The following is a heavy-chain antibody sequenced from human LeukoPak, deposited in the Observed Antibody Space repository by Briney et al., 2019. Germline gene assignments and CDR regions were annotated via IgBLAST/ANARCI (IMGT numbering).Heavy chain of an antibody. D-gene: IGHD3-16*01. J-gene: IGHJ6*03. V-gene: IGHV4-59*12. CDR3: ARVSYDYVSYMDV. CDR1: GGSISSYY. CDR2: IYYSGST. Sequence: SETLSLTCTVSGGSISSYYWSWIRQPPGKGLEWIGSIYYSGSTYYNPSLKSRVTISVDTSKNQFYLKLRSVTAADTAVYYCARVSYDYVSYMDVWGKGTTVTVSS.